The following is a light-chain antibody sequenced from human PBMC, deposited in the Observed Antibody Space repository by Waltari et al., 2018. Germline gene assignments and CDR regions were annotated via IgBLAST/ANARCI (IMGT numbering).Light chain of an antibody. Sequence: QSVLTQAPSVSAAPGQKVTISCAGSSSNIGNKYVSWYQQFPGTAPKLLIYDNDKRPSGIPDRVSASKSGTSATLGITGLQTGDEANYFCGTWDTSLSAWVFGGGTKLTVL. CDR3: GTWDTSLSAWV. V-gene: IGLV1-51*01. CDR1: SSNIGNKY. CDR2: DND. J-gene: IGLJ3*02.